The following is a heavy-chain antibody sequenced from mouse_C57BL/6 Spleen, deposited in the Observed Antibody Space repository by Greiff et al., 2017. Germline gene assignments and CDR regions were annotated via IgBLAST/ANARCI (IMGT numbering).Heavy chain of an antibody. Sequence: VQLQQSGAELVRPGASVKLSCTASGFNIKDDYMHWVKQRPEQGLEWIGWIDPENGDTEYASKFQGKATITADTSSNTAYLQLSSLTSEDTAVYYCTTDYYGNAMDYWGQGTSVTVSS. J-gene: IGHJ4*01. CDR1: GFNIKDDY. V-gene: IGHV14-4*01. D-gene: IGHD1-1*01. CDR2: IDPENGDT. CDR3: TTDYYGNAMDY.